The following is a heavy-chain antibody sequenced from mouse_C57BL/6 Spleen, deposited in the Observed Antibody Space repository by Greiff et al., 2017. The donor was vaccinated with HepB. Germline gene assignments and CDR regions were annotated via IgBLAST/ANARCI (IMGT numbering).Heavy chain of an antibody. CDR3: ARKGNGNYFDY. CDR1: GYTFTSYW. V-gene: IGHV1-52*01. CDR2: IDPSDSET. Sequence: VQLQQPGAELVRPGSSVKLSCKASGYTFTSYWMHWVKQRPIQGLEWISNIDPSDSETHYNQKFKDKATLTVDKSSSTAYMQLSSLTSEDSAVYYCARKGNGNYFDYWGQGTTLTVSS. J-gene: IGHJ2*01.